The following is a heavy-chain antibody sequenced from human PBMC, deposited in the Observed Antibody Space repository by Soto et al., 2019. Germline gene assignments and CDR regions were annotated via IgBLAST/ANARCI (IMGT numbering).Heavy chain of an antibody. CDR2: IYYTGVT. Sequence: PSETLSLTCTVPGGSVNSDNFYWSWIRQPPGRGPEWIGYIYYTGVTKYNPSLKSRVTISIDTSRNQFSLKLSSVTAADTAIYYCAREFSNSPEAFDSWGQGSLVTVSS. CDR1: GGSVNSDNFY. J-gene: IGHJ4*02. D-gene: IGHD6-6*01. V-gene: IGHV4-61*01. CDR3: AREFSNSPEAFDS.